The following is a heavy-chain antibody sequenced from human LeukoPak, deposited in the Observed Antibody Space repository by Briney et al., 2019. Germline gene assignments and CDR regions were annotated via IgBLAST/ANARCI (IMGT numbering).Heavy chain of an antibody. CDR2: IKQDGSEK. Sequence: GGSLRLSCAASGFTFSTYWMTWVRQAPGKGLEWVANIKQDGSEKYFVDSVKGRFTISRDNAKNSLYLQMNSLRAEDTAVYYCVRGALSLSGSYRGYYYYMDVWGKGTTVTVSS. D-gene: IGHD6-19*01. CDR1: GFTFSTYW. V-gene: IGHV3-7*01. J-gene: IGHJ6*03. CDR3: VRGALSLSGSYRGYYYYMDV.